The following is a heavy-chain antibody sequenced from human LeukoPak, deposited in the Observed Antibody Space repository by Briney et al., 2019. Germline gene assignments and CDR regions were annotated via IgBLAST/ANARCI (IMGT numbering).Heavy chain of an antibody. D-gene: IGHD3-22*01. Sequence: GGSLRLSCAASGFTFSSYSMNWVRQAPGKGLEWVSSISSSSNYIYYADSVKGRFTISRDNAKNSLYLQMNSLRAEDTAVYYCTRVYYDSSGPDFDYWGQGTLVTVSS. V-gene: IGHV3-21*01. CDR1: GFTFSSYS. J-gene: IGHJ4*02. CDR2: ISSSSNYI. CDR3: TRVYYDSSGPDFDY.